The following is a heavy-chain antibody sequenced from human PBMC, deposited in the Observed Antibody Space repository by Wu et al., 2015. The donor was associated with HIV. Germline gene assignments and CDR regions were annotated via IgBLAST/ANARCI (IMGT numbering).Heavy chain of an antibody. Sequence: QVQLVQSGAEVKNPGSSVKVSCKASGGGFNSYAISWVRQAPGQGLEWMGGVIPVIGTPNYSQKFQGRVTITTDESTATVYMEMSSLRFEDTAVYYCARGDSSWQHNWFDPWGQGTLVTVSS. CDR1: GGGFNSYA. CDR2: VIPVIGTP. J-gene: IGHJ5*02. V-gene: IGHV1-69*05. CDR3: ARGDSSWQHNWFDP. D-gene: IGHD6-13*01.